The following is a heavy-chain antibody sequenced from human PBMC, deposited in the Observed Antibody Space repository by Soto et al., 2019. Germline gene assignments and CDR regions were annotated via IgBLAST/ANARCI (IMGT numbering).Heavy chain of an antibody. V-gene: IGHV4-30-4*01. D-gene: IGHD7-27*01. J-gene: IGHJ4*02. Sequence: QVQLQESGPGLVKPSQTLSLTCTVSGGSISSVYYCWSWIRQSPDRGLEWIGHIYNGGSTYNNPSLTSRVTISVDTSKNQFSLQLSSVSAADAAVYYCARGASGDKVGYWGQGILVSVSS. CDR2: IYNGGST. CDR3: ARGASGDKVGY. CDR1: GGSISSVYYC.